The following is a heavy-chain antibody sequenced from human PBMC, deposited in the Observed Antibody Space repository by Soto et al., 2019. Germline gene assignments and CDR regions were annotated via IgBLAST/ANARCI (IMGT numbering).Heavy chain of an antibody. CDR2: INHSGST. V-gene: IGHV4-34*01. CDR3: AKGSSWYLGPPFDY. CDR1: GGSVSSYS. J-gene: IGHJ4*02. Sequence: PSETLSLTCAVSGGSVSSYSWSWIRQPPGKGLEWIGEINHSGSTIYNPSLKSRVTISLDTSENQFSLKVNSVTAADTAFYYCAKGSSWYLGPPFDYWGQGTPVTV. D-gene: IGHD6-13*01.